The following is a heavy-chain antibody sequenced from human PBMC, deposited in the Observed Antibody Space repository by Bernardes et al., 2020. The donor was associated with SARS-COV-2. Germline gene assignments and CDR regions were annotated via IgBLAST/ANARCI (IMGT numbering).Heavy chain of an antibody. CDR2: IFPSDSDT. Sequence: GASLKISCNASGYIFTNYWLGWVRQLPGKGLEWMGTIFPSDSDTRYSPSFRGQVTISVDKFNNVAYVQFNSLKASDTAMYFCGRRATTTTFIDHWGQGTQVTVSP. D-gene: IGHD4-4*01. CDR3: GRRATTTTFIDH. V-gene: IGHV5-51*01. J-gene: IGHJ4*02. CDR1: GYIFTNYW.